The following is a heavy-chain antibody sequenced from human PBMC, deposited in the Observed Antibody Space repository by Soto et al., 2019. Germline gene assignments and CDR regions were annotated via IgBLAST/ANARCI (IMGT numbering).Heavy chain of an antibody. Sequence: GGSLRLSCAASGFTFSSYAMHWVRQAPGKGLEWVAVISYDGSNKYYADSVKGRFTISRDNSKNTLYLQLNSLRAEDTAVYYCARDKRDLRFLECSYYFDYWGQGTLVTVSS. CDR2: ISYDGSNK. CDR1: GFTFSSYA. J-gene: IGHJ4*02. CDR3: ARDKRDLRFLECSYYFDY. V-gene: IGHV3-30-3*01. D-gene: IGHD3-3*01.